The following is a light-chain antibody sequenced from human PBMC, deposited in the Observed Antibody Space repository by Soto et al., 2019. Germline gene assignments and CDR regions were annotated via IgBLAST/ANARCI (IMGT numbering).Light chain of an antibody. V-gene: IGLV2-14*01. Sequence: QSVLTQPASVSGSPGQSITISCSGSSSDIGAYDYVSLYQQHPGKAPKLLIYEVTSRPSGVSHRFSGSKSGNTASLTISGLQAEDEAYYYCSSYTTSTSFILFGGGTQLTVL. CDR3: SSYTTSTSFIL. CDR2: EVT. J-gene: IGLJ2*01. CDR1: SSDIGAYDY.